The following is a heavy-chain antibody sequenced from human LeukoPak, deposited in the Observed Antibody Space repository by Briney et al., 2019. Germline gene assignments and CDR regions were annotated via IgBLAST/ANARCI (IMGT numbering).Heavy chain of an antibody. CDR1: GFTFSSYW. CDR2: INSDGSST. V-gene: IGHV3-74*01. CDR3: VRDNPRQQGFAY. Sequence: GGSLRLSCAASGFTFSSYWMHWVRQVPGKGLVWVSRINSDGSSTSYADSVKGRFTISRDNAKNTLYLQMNSLRAEDTAVYYCVRDNPRQQGFAYWGQGTLVTVSS. D-gene: IGHD6-13*01. J-gene: IGHJ4*02.